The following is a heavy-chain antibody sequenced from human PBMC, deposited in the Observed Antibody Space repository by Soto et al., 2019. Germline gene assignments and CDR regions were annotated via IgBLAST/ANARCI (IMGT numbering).Heavy chain of an antibody. CDR3: ARIGVNDGMDV. CDR1: GFTFRSYA. V-gene: IGHV3-23*01. D-gene: IGHD3-10*01. CDR2: ISDSGLTT. Sequence: EVQLLESGGGLVQPGGSLSLSCAASGFTFRSYAMTWVRQAPGKGLEWVSTISDSGLTTYYADSVKGRFTISRDNSKNTLYLQINSRRAEDTAAYYCARIGVNDGMDVWGQGTTVIVSS. J-gene: IGHJ6*02.